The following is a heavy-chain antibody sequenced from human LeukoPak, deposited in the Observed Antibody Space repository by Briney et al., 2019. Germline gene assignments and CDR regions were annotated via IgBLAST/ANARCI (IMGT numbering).Heavy chain of an antibody. Sequence: SETLSLTCAVSGDSISSGGYSWSWIRQPPGEGLEWIGEINHSGSTNYNPSLKSRVTISVDTSKNQFSLKLSSVTAADTAVYYCARGLKGYYDSSGQAEGYFDYWGQGTLVTVSS. V-gene: IGHV4-34*01. CDR3: ARGLKGYYDSSGQAEGYFDY. CDR2: INHSGST. D-gene: IGHD3-22*01. CDR1: GDSISSGGYS. J-gene: IGHJ4*02.